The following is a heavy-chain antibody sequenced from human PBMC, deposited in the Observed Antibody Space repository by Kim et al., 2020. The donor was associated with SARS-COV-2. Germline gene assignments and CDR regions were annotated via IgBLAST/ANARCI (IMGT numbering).Heavy chain of an antibody. V-gene: IGHV4-30-2*05. J-gene: IGHJ6*02. CDR3: ARSPRRERGIFGVVRGMDV. D-gene: IGHD3-3*01. Sequence: RVTISVDTSKNQFSLKLSSVTAADTAVYYCARSPRRERGIFGVVRGMDVWGQGTTVTVSS.